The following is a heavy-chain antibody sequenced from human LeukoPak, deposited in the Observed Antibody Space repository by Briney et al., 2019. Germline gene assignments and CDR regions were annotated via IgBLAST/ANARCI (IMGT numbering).Heavy chain of an antibody. CDR1: GFSFDDYG. CDR2: INWNGDST. J-gene: IGHJ4*02. V-gene: IGHV3-20*04. Sequence: GGSLRLSCAASGFSFDDYGLNWVRQAPGKGLEWVSGINWNGDSTDYADSVKGRFTISRDNAKDSLYLQMNRLRAEDTALYYCSRDLRVVISGAFDSWGQGTLVTVSS. D-gene: IGHD3-3*01. CDR3: SRDLRVVISGAFDS.